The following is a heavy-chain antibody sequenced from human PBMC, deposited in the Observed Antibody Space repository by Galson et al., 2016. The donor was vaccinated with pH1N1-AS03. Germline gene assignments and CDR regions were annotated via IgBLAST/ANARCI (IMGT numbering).Heavy chain of an antibody. D-gene: IGHD3-10*01. Sequence: SLRLSCAASGFTFTSSTMSWVRQAPGKGLEWVASLDGGGGGTHYAGAVRGRFTISRDTSENTVYLQMNSLTAEDTALYYCAKDVFGWAFDVWGHGTIVTVSS. V-gene: IGHV3-23*01. CDR1: GFTFTSST. CDR3: AKDVFGWAFDV. J-gene: IGHJ3*01. CDR2: LDGGGGGT.